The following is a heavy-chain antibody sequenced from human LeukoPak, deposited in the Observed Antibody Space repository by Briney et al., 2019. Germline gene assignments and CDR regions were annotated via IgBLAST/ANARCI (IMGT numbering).Heavy chain of an antibody. J-gene: IGHJ6*01. V-gene: IGHV4-59*01. CDR1: GGSIRSCH. Sequence: KPSETLSLTCAAAGGSIRSCHCSWIRQPPGKGLEWIGYIYYSGSTNYNPSLKSRVTISVDTSKNQFSLKLSSVTAADTAVYYCARVRYYDSSGTDYYDYYGIDVWGQGTTVTVSS. CDR3: ARVRYYDSSGTDYYDYYGIDV. D-gene: IGHD3-22*01. CDR2: IYYSGST.